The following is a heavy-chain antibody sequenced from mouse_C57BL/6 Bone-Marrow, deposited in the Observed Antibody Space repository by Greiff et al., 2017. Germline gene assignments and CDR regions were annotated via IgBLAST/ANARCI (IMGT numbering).Heavy chain of an antibody. CDR2: SRNKANDYTT. CDR3: ARDALGAMDY. V-gene: IGHV7-1*01. Sequence: EVKLVESGGGLVQSGRSLRLSCATSGFTFSDFYMEWVRQAPGKGLEWIAASRNKANDYTTEYSASVKGRFIVSRDTSQSILYLQMNALRAEDTAIYYCARDALGAMDYWGQGTSVTVSS. J-gene: IGHJ4*01. CDR1: GFTFSDFY.